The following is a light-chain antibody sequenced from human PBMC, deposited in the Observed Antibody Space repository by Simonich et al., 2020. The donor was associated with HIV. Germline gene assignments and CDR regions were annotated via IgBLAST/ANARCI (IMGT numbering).Light chain of an antibody. CDR3: QQYNSYWT. J-gene: IGKJ1*01. CDR1: QSINTG. Sequence: DIQMTQSPSTLSASVGDRVTITCRASQSINTGLAWYQQKPGKAPKLLIYKAYDLESGVPSRFSGSGSGTEFTLTISSLQPDDFATYYCQQYNSYWTFGQGTRVEIK. CDR2: KAY. V-gene: IGKV1-5*03.